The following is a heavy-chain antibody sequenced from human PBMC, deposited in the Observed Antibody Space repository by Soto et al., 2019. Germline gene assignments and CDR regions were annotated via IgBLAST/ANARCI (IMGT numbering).Heavy chain of an antibody. Sequence: GGSLRLSCAASGFTFSNAWMNWVRQATGKGLEWVGRIKGEADGGTTDYAAPVKGRITISRDHSKDTLYLQMNSLKTEDIAVYYCTTGLSNGYYNFDYWGQGTPVTVSS. CDR3: TTGLSNGYYNFDY. J-gene: IGHJ4*02. V-gene: IGHV3-15*07. CDR1: GFTFSNAW. D-gene: IGHD3-22*01. CDR2: IKGEADGGTT.